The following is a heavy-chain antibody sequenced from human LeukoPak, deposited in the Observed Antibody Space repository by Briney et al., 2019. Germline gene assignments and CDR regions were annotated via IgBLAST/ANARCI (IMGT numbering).Heavy chain of an antibody. V-gene: IGHV3-53*01. CDR2: IYSGGST. J-gene: IGHJ4*02. Sequence: GGSLRLSCAASGFTFSTYAMTWVRRAPGKGLEWVSVIYSGGSTYYADSVKGRFTISRDNSKNTLYLQMNSLRAEDTAVYYCARGYYDSSGYYYLFDYWGQGTLVTVSS. D-gene: IGHD3-22*01. CDR1: GFTFSTYA. CDR3: ARGYYDSSGYYYLFDY.